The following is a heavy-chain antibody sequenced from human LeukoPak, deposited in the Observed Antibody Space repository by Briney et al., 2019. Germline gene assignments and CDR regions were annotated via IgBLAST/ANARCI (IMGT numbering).Heavy chain of an antibody. CDR3: ARRAYCGGDCSTEFDY. CDR1: GFTFSDYY. V-gene: IGHV3-21*01. CDR2: ISSSSSYI. D-gene: IGHD2-21*02. J-gene: IGHJ4*02. Sequence: GGSLRLSCAASGFTFSDYYMNWVRQAPGKGLEWVSSISSSSSYIYYADSVKGRFTISRDNAKNSLYPQMNSLRAEDTAVYYCARRAYCGGDCSTEFDYWGQGTLVTVSS.